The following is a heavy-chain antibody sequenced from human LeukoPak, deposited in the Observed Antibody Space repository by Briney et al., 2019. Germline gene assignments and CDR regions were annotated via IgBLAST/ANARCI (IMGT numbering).Heavy chain of an antibody. J-gene: IGHJ4*02. V-gene: IGHV1-18*01. CDR3: ARGVYYDFWSGRLPYYFDY. D-gene: IGHD3-3*01. Sequence: ASVKVSCKASGYTLTSYGISWVRQAPGQGLEWMGWISAYNGNTNYAQKLQGRVTMTTDTSTSTAYMELRSLRSDDTAVYYCARGVYYDFWSGRLPYYFDYWGQGTLVTVSS. CDR1: GYTLTSYG. CDR2: ISAYNGNT.